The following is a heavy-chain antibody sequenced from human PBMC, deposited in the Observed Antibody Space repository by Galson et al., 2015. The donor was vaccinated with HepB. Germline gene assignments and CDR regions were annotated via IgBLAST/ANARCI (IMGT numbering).Heavy chain of an antibody. CDR2: ISYDGSNK. V-gene: IGHV3-30*18. J-gene: IGHJ4*02. CDR1: GFTFSSYG. CDR3: AKVVDTAMDDY. D-gene: IGHD5-18*01. Sequence: SLRLSCAASGFTFSSYGMHWVRQAPGKGLEWVAVISYDGSNKYYADSVKGRFTISRDNSKNTLYLQMNSLRAEDTAVYYCAKVVDTAMDDYWGQGTLVTVSS.